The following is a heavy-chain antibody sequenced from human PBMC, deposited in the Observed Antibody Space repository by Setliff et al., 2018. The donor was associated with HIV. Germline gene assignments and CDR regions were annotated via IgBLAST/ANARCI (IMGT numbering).Heavy chain of an antibody. CDR3: ARSRPYNSALDY. CDR1: GFTVSGNY. V-gene: IGHV3-7*01. CDR2: IKQDGSER. J-gene: IGHJ4*02. D-gene: IGHD6-25*01. Sequence: GGSLRLSCAASGFTVSGNYLNWVRQAPGKGLEWVANIKQDGSERYYVDSVKGRFTISRDNTNNSLYLHMNSLRAEDTAVYYCARSRPYNSALDYWGQGTLVTVSS.